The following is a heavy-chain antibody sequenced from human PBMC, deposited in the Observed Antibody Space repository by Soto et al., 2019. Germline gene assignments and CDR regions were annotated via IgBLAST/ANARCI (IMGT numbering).Heavy chain of an antibody. CDR1: GYTFTRYC. CDR3: AKNGQPPYYYYGLDV. Sequence: ASVKVSCKASGYTFTRYCISWVRQAPGQGLEWMGWISGYNGDANYAQSFQGRVSMTIDTSTTTAYMELRTLTPDDTAVYYCAKNGQPPYYYYGLDVWGQGTTVTVSS. J-gene: IGHJ6*02. CDR2: ISGYNGDA. V-gene: IGHV1-18*01. D-gene: IGHD2-8*01.